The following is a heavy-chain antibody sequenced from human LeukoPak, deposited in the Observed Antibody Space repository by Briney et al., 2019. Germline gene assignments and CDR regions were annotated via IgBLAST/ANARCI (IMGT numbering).Heavy chain of an antibody. J-gene: IGHJ4*02. Sequence: SETLSPTCAVYGGSFSGYYWSWIRQPPGKGLEWIGEINHSGSTNYNPSLKSRVTMSVDTSKNQFSLKLSSVTAADTAVYYCAREDYYDSSGYYGPVYYWGQGTLVTVSS. CDR3: AREDYYDSSGYYGPVYY. CDR1: GGSFSGYY. D-gene: IGHD3-22*01. CDR2: INHSGST. V-gene: IGHV4-34*01.